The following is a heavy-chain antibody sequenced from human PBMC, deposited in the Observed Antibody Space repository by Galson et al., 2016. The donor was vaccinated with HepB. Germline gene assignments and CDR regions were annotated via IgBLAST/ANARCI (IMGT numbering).Heavy chain of an antibody. Sequence: QSGAEVKKPGESLKISCKAFGYKFTNYWIGWVRQMPGKGLEWMGIIYPGDSDTRYSPSFQGQVTVSADKSINTAYLQWSGLKASDTAMYYCARGLGRTAYYFDYWGQGTLVTVSS. CDR1: GYKFTNYW. J-gene: IGHJ4*02. D-gene: IGHD3/OR15-3a*01. CDR3: ARGLGRTAYYFDY. CDR2: IYPGDSDT. V-gene: IGHV5-51*01.